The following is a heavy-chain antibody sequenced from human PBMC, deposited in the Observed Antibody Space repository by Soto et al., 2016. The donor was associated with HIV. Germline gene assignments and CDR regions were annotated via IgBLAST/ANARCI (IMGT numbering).Heavy chain of an antibody. CDR1: GITVTNTY. J-gene: IGHJ3*02. Sequence: EEQLVESGGDLVQPGGSLRLSCTASGITVTNTYLNWVRQAPGKGLEWVSVIYSDDSTFYADSVRGRFTISRDISKNTLLLQMNSLRAEDTAIYYCARERDYDSSEDGFDMWGQGTMVTVSS. CDR2: IYSDDST. D-gene: IGHD3-22*01. V-gene: IGHV3-66*01. CDR3: ARERDYDSSEDGFDM.